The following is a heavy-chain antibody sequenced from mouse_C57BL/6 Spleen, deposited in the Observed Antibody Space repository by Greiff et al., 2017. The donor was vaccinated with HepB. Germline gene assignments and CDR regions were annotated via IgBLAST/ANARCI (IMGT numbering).Heavy chain of an antibody. CDR2: ISDGGSYT. D-gene: IGHD2-12*01. Sequence: EVQLVESGGGLVKPGGSLKLSCAASGFTFSSYAMSWVRQTPEKRLEWVATISDGGSYTYYPDNVKGRFTISRDNAKNNLYLQMSHLKSEDTAMYYCARDGYYSSSYYFDYWGQGTTLTVSS. J-gene: IGHJ2*01. V-gene: IGHV5-4*01. CDR1: GFTFSSYA. CDR3: ARDGYYSSSYYFDY.